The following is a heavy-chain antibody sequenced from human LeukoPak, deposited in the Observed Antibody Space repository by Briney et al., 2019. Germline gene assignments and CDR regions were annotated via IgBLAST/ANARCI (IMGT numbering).Heavy chain of an antibody. J-gene: IGHJ6*02. Sequence: PGGSLRLSCAASGFTFSSYAMHWVRQAPGKGLEWVAVISSDGRNKYYTDSVKGRFTISRDDSGNTLYLQMNSLRPEDTAVYYCAKASQTNSYCGGDCYFYYYAMDVWGQGTTVTVSS. V-gene: IGHV3-30*18. CDR3: AKASQTNSYCGGDCYFYYYAMDV. D-gene: IGHD2-21*02. CDR1: GFTFSSYA. CDR2: ISSDGRNK.